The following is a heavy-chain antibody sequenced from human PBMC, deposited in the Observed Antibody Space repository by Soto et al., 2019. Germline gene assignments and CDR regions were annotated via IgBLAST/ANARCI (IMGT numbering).Heavy chain of an antibody. CDR2: INGRGGGT. J-gene: IGHJ1*01. CDR1: GFTFTDYA. D-gene: IGHD2-21*02. V-gene: IGHV3-23*01. Sequence: EVQLLASGGVVVQPGGSLRLSCAAAGFTFTDYALTWVRQTPRKGLEWVSAINGRGGGTYYADSVKGRFTISRDNSKNMVFLQMNSLGVEDAAIYYCTKTPRPVCGGDCYAEHWGQGTLVTVSP. CDR3: TKTPRPVCGGDCYAEH.